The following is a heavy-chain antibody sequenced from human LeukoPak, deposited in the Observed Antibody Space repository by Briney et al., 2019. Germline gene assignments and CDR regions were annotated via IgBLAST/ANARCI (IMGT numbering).Heavy chain of an antibody. V-gene: IGHV3-23*01. CDR3: VRGSGAYYDY. J-gene: IGHJ4*02. CDR1: GFTFNSYA. D-gene: IGHD1-26*01. Sequence: GGSLRLSCVASGFTFNSYAMYWVRQAPGKGLEWISGIFGSGGSAHYADSVKGRFTISRDNSKNTLYLQMNSLRAEDTAVYHCVRGSGAYYDYWGQGTLVTVTS. CDR2: IFGSGGSA.